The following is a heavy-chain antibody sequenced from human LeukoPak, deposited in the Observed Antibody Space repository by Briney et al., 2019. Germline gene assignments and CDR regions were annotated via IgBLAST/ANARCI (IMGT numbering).Heavy chain of an antibody. CDR3: ARRSLTTGGHAFDV. CDR2: ISSSGSTI. V-gene: IGHV3-11*01. J-gene: IGHJ3*01. D-gene: IGHD1-1*01. CDR1: GFTFSDYY. Sequence: PGGSLRLSCAASGFTFSDYYMSWIRQAPGKGLEWVSYISSSGSTIYYADSVKGRFTISRDNAKNSLYLQMSSLRAEDSAVYFCARRSLTTGGHAFDVWGQGTLVTVSS.